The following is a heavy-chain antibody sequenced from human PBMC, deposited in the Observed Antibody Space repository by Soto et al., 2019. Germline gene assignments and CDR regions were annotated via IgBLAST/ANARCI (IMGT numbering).Heavy chain of an antibody. J-gene: IGHJ4*02. V-gene: IGHV4-39*01. CDR2: IYYSGST. D-gene: IGHD3-22*01. CDR3: AGQSYYYDSSRYPPLDY. Sequence: SETLSLTCTVSGGSISSSSYYWGWIRQPPGKGLEWIGSIYYSGSTYYNPSLKSRVTISVDTSKNQFSLKLSSVTAADTAVYYCAGQSYYYDSSRYPPLDYWGQGTLVTVSS. CDR1: GGSISSSSYY.